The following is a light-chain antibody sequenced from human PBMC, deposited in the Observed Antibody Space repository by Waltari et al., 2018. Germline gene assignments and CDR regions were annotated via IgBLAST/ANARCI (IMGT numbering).Light chain of an antibody. CDR1: QSVNGA. CDR3: QHYLRLPVT. J-gene: IGKJ1*01. Sequence: EIVLTQSPGTLSLSPGEGATLSCRASQSVNGALAWYQQKPGQAPRLLIYHASNRATGIPDRFRGSGSGTDFSLTISRLEPEDFAVYYCQHYLRLPVTFGQGTKVEI. V-gene: IGKV3-20*01. CDR2: HAS.